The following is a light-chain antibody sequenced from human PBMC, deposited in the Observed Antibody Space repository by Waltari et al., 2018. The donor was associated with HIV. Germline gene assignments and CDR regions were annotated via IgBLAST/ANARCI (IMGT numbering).Light chain of an antibody. CDR1: SSDIGGYHY. CDR2: DVN. CDR3: CSYAGSFWV. J-gene: IGLJ3*02. Sequence: QSALTQPRSVSGSPGQSVTISCTGTSSDIGGYHYVSWYQQHPGKAPKPMIYDVNKRPAGFPDRFSGDKSGNTASLTIAGLQAEDEADYYCCSYAGSFWVFGGGTKLTVL. V-gene: IGLV2-11*01.